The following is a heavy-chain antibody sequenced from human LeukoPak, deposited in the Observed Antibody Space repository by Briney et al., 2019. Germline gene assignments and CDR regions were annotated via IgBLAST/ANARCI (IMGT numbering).Heavy chain of an antibody. J-gene: IGHJ4*02. Sequence: ASVKLSCTPSGYTFSDYYMHWGRQAPGPGLEWMGGINPYSGETNYTKTLHGRVTTTRDTSISTIYTQLSRLRSAAQTVHYCTGASTVAGYSSLDYWGQGTLVTVSS. V-gene: IGHV1-2*02. CDR2: INPYSGET. CDR3: TGASTVAGYSSLDY. D-gene: IGHD3-16*02. CDR1: GYTFSDYY.